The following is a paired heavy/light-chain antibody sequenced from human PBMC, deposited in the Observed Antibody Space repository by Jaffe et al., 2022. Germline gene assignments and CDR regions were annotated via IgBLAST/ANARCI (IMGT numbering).Light chain of an antibody. CDR3: QQSFSTPRNT. V-gene: IGKV1-39*01. CDR2: AAS. J-gene: IGKJ5*01. Sequence: DIQMTQSPSSLSASVGDRVTITCRASQNISRYLNWYQQTPGKAPKVLIYAASSLKSGVPSRFSGSGSGTDFTLTISSLQPEDFATYYCQQSFSTPRNTFGQGTRLETK. CDR1: QNISRY.
Heavy chain of an antibody. CDR2: ISWSGGNI. Sequence: EVQLVESGGGLVQPGRSLRLSCAASGFTFHDYAMHWVRQAPGKGLEWVSGISWSGGNIDYADSVKGRFIISRDNAKNSLYLQMNSLRPEDTALYYCVKDEALTHFPHSYFYMDVWGKGTMVTVSS. CDR1: GFTFHDYA. J-gene: IGHJ6*03. CDR3: VKDEALTHFPHSYFYMDV. D-gene: IGHD3-3*02. V-gene: IGHV3-9*01.